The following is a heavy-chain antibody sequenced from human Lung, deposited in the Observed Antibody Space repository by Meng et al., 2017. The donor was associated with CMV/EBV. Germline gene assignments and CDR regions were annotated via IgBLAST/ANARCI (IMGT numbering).Heavy chain of an antibody. Sequence: ASVXVSXKASGYTFTSYDIHWVRQATGQGLEWMGLMNPNSGNTGYAQKFQGRVTMTRNTSISTAYMELSSLRSEDTAVYYCAKGRNGGLRFLEWLFHPYYYGMDVXGQGXTVTVSS. CDR3: AKGRNGGLRFLEWLFHPYYYGMDV. V-gene: IGHV1-8*01. J-gene: IGHJ6*02. D-gene: IGHD3-3*01. CDR2: MNPNSGNT. CDR1: GYTFTSYD.